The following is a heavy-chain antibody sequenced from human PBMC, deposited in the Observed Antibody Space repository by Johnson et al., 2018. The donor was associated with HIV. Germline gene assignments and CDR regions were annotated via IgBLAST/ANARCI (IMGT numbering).Heavy chain of an antibody. CDR1: RFTFSSYA. Sequence: VQLVESGGGVVQPGRSLRLSCAASRFTFSSYAMHWVRQATGKGLEWVSAIGTAGDTYYPGSVKGRFTISRENAKNTLYLQMNSLRAEDTAVYYCARDNWNEDIWGQGTMVTVSS. J-gene: IGHJ3*02. CDR2: IGTAGDT. V-gene: IGHV3-13*01. CDR3: ARDNWNEDI. D-gene: IGHD1-20*01.